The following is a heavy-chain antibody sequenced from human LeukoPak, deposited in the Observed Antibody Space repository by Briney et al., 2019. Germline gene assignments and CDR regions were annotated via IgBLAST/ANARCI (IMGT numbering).Heavy chain of an antibody. D-gene: IGHD1-1*01. V-gene: IGHV1-69*05. CDR3: ATYMLRDNWNVHTFDS. J-gene: IGHJ4*02. CDR2: IIPIFGTA. Sequence: SVKVSCKASGGTFITYTINWVRQAPGQGLEWMGGIIPIFGTANYAQKFQGRITITTVDSTSTAYMELSSLRSEDMAVYYCATYMLRDNWNVHTFDSWGQGTLVTVSS. CDR1: GGTFITYT.